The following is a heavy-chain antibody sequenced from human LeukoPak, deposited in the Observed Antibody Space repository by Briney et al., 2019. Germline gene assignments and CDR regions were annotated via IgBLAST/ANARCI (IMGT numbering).Heavy chain of an antibody. CDR2: LNSDGSSI. CDR1: GFPFSSHW. Sequence: GGSLRLSCAASGFPFSSHWMHWVRQAPGKGLVWVSRLNSDGSSITYADSVKGRFTISRDNAKNSLYLQMNSLRAEDTAVYYCARVERGWFDPWGQGTLVTVSS. V-gene: IGHV3-74*01. J-gene: IGHJ5*02. CDR3: ARVERGWFDP.